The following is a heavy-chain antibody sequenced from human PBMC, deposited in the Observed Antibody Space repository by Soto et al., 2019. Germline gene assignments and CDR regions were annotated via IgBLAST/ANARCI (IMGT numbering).Heavy chain of an antibody. D-gene: IGHD3-22*01. J-gene: IGHJ4*02. V-gene: IGHV3-23*01. CDR2: ISGSGGGT. Sequence: EVQLLESGGGLVQPGGSLRLSCAASGFTFSSYAMSWVRQAPGKGLEWVSAISGSGGGTYYADSVKGRFTISRDNSKNTLYLEKNSLRAEDTAVYYCATEDSSGSNSGYFDYWGQGTLVTVSS. CDR1: GFTFSSYA. CDR3: ATEDSSGSNSGYFDY.